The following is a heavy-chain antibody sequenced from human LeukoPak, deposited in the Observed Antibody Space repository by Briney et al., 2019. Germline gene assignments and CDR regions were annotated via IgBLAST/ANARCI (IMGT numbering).Heavy chain of an antibody. CDR1: GFTFNVYS. CDR3: ARRYFDY. CDR2: ISNSDTTT. Sequence: GGSLRLSCAASGFTFNVYSMNWVRQAPGKGLEWVSYISNSDTTTYYADSVRGRFTISRDNGKNSLYLQMNSLRAEDTAVYYCARRYFDYWGQGTLVTVSS. V-gene: IGHV3-48*01. J-gene: IGHJ4*02.